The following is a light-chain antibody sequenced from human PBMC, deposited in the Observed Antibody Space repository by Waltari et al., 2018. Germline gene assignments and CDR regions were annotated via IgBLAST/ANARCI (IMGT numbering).Light chain of an antibody. CDR3: QQRSIWPATYT. Sequence: ILLTQSPATLSLSPGDRATLSCRASRNLGSYLAWYQQQFGRAPRLLVYDASKRATGSPARCSGSGSGTDFTLTSSSLEPEDFAVYPCQQRSIWPATYTFGQGTKLEVK. V-gene: IGKV3-11*01. CDR1: RNLGSY. J-gene: IGKJ2*01. CDR2: DAS.